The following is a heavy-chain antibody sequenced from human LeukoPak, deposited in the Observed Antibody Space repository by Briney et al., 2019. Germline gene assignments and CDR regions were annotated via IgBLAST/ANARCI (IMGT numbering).Heavy chain of an antibody. CDR2: IGSTI. D-gene: IGHD2-2*01. CDR1: GIIFSNYG. J-gene: IGHJ4*02. Sequence: PGGSLRLSCEASGIIFSNYGMNWVRQAPGKGLEWLSYIGSTIYYADSVKGRFTISRDNAKNSVFLQLNSLRGEDTAVYYCVRASVPAILDYWGQGTLVTVSS. CDR3: VRASVPAILDY. V-gene: IGHV3-48*04.